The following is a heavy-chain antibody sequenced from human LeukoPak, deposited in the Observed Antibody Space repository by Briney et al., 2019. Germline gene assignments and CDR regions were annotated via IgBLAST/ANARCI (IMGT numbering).Heavy chain of an antibody. CDR3: ARDPRGGDENSGYYKY. Sequence: GASVKVSCKASGYTFISYQISWVRQAPGQGLEWMGWISAYNGNTKYAEKLQGRVTMTTDASTSTSYMELRSLRSDDTAVYYCARDPRGGDENSGYYKYWGQGTLVTVSS. V-gene: IGHV1-18*01. CDR2: ISAYNGNT. J-gene: IGHJ4*02. CDR1: GYTFISYQ. D-gene: IGHD3-22*01.